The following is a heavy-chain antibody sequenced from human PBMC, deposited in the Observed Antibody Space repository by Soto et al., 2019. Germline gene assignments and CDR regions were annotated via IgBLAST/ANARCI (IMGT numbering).Heavy chain of an antibody. J-gene: IGHJ4*02. D-gene: IGHD6-6*01. CDR3: AIISSSSQWYFDY. Sequence: ASVTGSCKVSGYTLTDLSMHWVRQAPGKRLEWMGGFDPEDGETIYAQKFQGRVTMTEGTSTDTAYMELSSLRSEDTAVYYCAIISSSSQWYFDYWGQGTLVTVSS. CDR2: FDPEDGET. CDR1: GYTLTDLS. V-gene: IGHV1-24*01.